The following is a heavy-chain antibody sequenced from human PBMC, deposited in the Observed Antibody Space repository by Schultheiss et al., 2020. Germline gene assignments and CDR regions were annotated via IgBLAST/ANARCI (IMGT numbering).Heavy chain of an antibody. CDR3: ARGKGRVLLHWFDP. Sequence: ASVKVSCKASGYTFTSYDINWVRQATGQGLEWMGWMNPNSGNTGYAQKFQGRVTMTRNTSISTAYMELSRLRSDDTAVYYCARGKGRVLLHWFDPWGQGTLGTVSS. V-gene: IGHV1-8*01. CDR1: GYTFTSYD. J-gene: IGHJ5*02. D-gene: IGHD3-10*01. CDR2: MNPNSGNT.